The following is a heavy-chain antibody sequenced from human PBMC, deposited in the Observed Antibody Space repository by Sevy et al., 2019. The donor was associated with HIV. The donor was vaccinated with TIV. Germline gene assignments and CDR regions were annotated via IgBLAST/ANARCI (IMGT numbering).Heavy chain of an antibody. V-gene: IGHV3-72*01. CDR3: GTLAGIAAAGRVFDY. D-gene: IGHD6-13*01. CDR2: IRNKADSYTT. J-gene: IGHJ4*02. Sequence: GGSLRLSCAASGFTFSDHYMEWVRQAPGKGLEWVGRIRNKADSYTTEYAASVKGRFTISRDDSKNSLYLLMNSLKTEDTAVYYCGTLAGIAAAGRVFDYWGQGTLVTVSS. CDR1: GFTFSDHY.